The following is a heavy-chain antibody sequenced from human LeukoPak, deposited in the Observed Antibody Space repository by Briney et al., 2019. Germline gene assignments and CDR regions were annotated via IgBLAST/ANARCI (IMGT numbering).Heavy chain of an antibody. CDR2: MSYDGSNK. D-gene: IGHD7-27*01. CDR3: ARDSWGSDF. Sequence: PGGSLRLSCAASGFTFSNFAMHWVRQAPGKGLEWVAMMSYDGSNKYTDSVKGRFTISRDNSKNMVDLYMSNLKIEDTAVYYCARDSWGSDFWGQGTLVTVSS. V-gene: IGHV3-30*04. J-gene: IGHJ4*02. CDR1: GFTFSNFA.